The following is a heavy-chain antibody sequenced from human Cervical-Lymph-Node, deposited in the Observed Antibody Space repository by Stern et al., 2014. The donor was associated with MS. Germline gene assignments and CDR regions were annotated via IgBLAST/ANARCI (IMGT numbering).Heavy chain of an antibody. V-gene: IGHV1-2*02. CDR3: ARDGHYSSTWYIDY. J-gene: IGHJ4*02. D-gene: IGHD6-13*01. Sequence: VQLVESGAEVKKPGASLKVSCEASGYTFTASYIHWVRQAPGQGLEWMGWISPNSGGTHYAQKFQGRVTMASDTSFSTAYMELSSLTSDDTAVYYCARDGHYSSTWYIDYWGQGTLVTVSS. CDR2: ISPNSGGT. CDR1: GYTFTASY.